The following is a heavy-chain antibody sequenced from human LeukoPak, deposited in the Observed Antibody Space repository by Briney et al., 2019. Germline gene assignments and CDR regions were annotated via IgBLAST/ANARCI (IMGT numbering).Heavy chain of an antibody. J-gene: IGHJ6*03. D-gene: IGHD3-10*01. CDR2: IRYEGSNK. CDR3: AKSSGGFGELNLVRYHYMDV. V-gene: IGHV3-30*02. Sequence: GGSLRLSCAASGFTFSSYGIHWVRQAPGKGLEWVAFIRYEGSNKYYADSVKGRFTISRDNSKNTLYLQMNSLRAEDTAVFYCAKSSGGFGELNLVRYHYMDVWGKGTTVTISS. CDR1: GFTFSSYG.